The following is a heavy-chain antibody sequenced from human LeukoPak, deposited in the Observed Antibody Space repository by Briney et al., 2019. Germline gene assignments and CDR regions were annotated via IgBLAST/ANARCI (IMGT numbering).Heavy chain of an antibody. J-gene: IGHJ4*02. CDR1: GFTFSAYW. Sequence: GSLRLSCAASGFTFSAYWMTWVRQAPGKGLEWVANIKDDGTEKNYVDSVKGRFTISRDNVKKSLYLEMNSLRVEDTAVYYCARGRWSDYWGQGTQVTVSS. D-gene: IGHD5-24*01. V-gene: IGHV3-7*01. CDR2: IKDDGTEK. CDR3: ARGRWSDY.